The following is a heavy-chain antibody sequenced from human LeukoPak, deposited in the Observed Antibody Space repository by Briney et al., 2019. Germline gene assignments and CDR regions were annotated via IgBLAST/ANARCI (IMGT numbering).Heavy chain of an antibody. J-gene: IGHJ4*02. CDR3: AKPSGYSSSWYLVDYSDY. CDR2: ISGSGGST. Sequence: GGSLRLSCAASGFTFSSYAMSWVRQAPGKGLEWVSAISGSGGSTYYADSVKGRFTISRDNSKNTLYLQMNSLRAEDTAVYYCAKPSGYSSSWYLVDYSDYWAREPWSPSPQ. D-gene: IGHD6-13*01. CDR1: GFTFSSYA. V-gene: IGHV3-23*01.